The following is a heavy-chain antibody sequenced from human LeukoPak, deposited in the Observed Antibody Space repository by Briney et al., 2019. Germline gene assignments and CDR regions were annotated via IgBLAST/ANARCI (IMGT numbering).Heavy chain of an antibody. J-gene: IGHJ4*02. CDR1: GFTFSSYA. Sequence: PGGSLRLSCAASGFTFSSYAMSWVRQAPGKGLEWVAFIRYDGSNKYYADSVKGRFTISRDNSKNTLYLQMNGLRSGDTAVYYCAVSGQCGHWGQGTLVTVSS. CDR3: AVSGQCGH. D-gene: IGHD6-19*01. V-gene: IGHV3-30*02. CDR2: IRYDGSNK.